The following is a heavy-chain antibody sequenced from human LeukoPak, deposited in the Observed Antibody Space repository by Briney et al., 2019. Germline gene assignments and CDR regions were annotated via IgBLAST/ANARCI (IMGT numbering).Heavy chain of an antibody. J-gene: IGHJ4*02. Sequence: SETLSLTCAVYGGSFSGYYWSWIRQPPGKGLEWIGEINHSGSTNYNPSLKSRVTISVDTSKNQFSLKLSSVTAADTAVYYCARVIPGYSSGWYPVFDYWGQGTLVTVSS. V-gene: IGHV4-34*01. D-gene: IGHD6-19*01. CDR3: ARVIPGYSSGWYPVFDY. CDR1: GGSFSGYY. CDR2: INHSGST.